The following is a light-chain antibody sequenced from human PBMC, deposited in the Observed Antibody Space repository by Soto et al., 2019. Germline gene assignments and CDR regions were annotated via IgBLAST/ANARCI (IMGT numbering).Light chain of an antibody. CDR2: RND. J-gene: IGLJ2*01. V-gene: IGLV1-47*01. CDR1: SSNIGYNF. CDR3: AAWDDSLSVGV. Sequence: QSVLTQPPSASGTPGQRVTISCSGSSSNIGYNFVYWYQQVPGTAPKLLIYRNDQRPSGVPDRFSGSKSGTSASLAISGLRSEDEADYYCAAWDDSLSVGVFGGGTKLPS.